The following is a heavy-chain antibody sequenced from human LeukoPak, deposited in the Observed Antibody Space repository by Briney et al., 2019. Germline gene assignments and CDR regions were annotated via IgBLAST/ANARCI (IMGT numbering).Heavy chain of an antibody. J-gene: IGHJ4*02. CDR3: ARVLRISGSIDY. CDR2: IYYSGST. CDR1: GGSISSGGYY. Sequence: PSQTLSLTCTVSGGSISSGGYYWSWLRPRQGKGLEWIGYIYYSGSTYYNPSLKSRVTISVDTSKNQFSLKLSSVTAADTAVYYCARVLRISGSIDYWGQGTLVTVSS. V-gene: IGHV4-31*03. D-gene: IGHD1-7*01.